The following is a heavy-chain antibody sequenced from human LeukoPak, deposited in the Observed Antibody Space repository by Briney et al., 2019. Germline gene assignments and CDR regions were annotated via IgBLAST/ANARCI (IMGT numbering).Heavy chain of an antibody. D-gene: IGHD5-24*01. J-gene: IGHJ4*02. Sequence: QPGGSLRLSCAASGFTFSSYGMHWVRQAPGKGLEWVAVIWFDGTNKYYADSVKGRFTISRDNSKNTLYLQMNSLRAEDTAVYYCARRDGYNADFDYWGQGTLVTVSS. CDR1: GFTFSSYG. CDR3: ARRDGYNADFDY. CDR2: IWFDGTNK. V-gene: IGHV3-33*01.